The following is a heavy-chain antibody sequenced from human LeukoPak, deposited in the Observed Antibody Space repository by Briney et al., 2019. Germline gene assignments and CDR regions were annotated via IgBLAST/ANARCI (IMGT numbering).Heavy chain of an antibody. Sequence: ASVKVSCKVSGYTLTELSMHWVRHAPGKGLEWMGGFDPEDGETIYAQKFQGRVTMTEDTSTDTAYMELSSLRSEDTAVYYCATDLAERVSSSPTVDYYYMDVWGKGTTVTVSS. V-gene: IGHV1-24*01. CDR2: FDPEDGET. CDR3: ATDLAERVSSSPTVDYYYMDV. CDR1: GYTLTELS. J-gene: IGHJ6*03. D-gene: IGHD2-2*01.